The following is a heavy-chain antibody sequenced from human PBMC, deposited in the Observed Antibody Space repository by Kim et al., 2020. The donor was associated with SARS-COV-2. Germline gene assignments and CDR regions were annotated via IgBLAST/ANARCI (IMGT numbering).Heavy chain of an antibody. CDR1: GYSFTSYW. J-gene: IGHJ6*02. CDR3: ARANWNDGYYYYGMDV. D-gene: IGHD1-20*01. Sequence: GASLQISCKGSGYSFTSYWIGWVRQMPGKGLEWMGIIYPGDSDTRYSPSFQGQVTISADKSISTAYLQWSSLKASDTAMYYCARANWNDGYYYYGMDVWGQGTTVTVSS. CDR2: IYPGDSDT. V-gene: IGHV5-51*01.